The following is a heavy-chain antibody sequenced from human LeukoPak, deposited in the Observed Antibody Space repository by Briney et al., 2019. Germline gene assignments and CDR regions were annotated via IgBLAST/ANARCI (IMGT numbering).Heavy chain of an antibody. V-gene: IGHV5-51*01. J-gene: IGHJ3*02. D-gene: IGHD6-6*01. CDR1: GYSFTPYW. CDR2: IYPGDSDT. CDR3: TSHIIAARPSYALDI. Sequence: GESLKISCKGSGYSFTPYWIAWVRQMPGKGLDWMGIIYPGDSDTRYSPSFQGQVTISADKSISTAYLQWSSLKASDTAIYYCTSHIIAARPSYALDIWGQGTMVAVSS.